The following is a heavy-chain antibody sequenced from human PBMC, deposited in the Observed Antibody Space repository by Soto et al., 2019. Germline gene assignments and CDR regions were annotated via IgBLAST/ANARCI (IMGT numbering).Heavy chain of an antibody. CDR2: INPNSGGT. J-gene: IGHJ4*02. D-gene: IGHD6-19*01. CDR1: GYTFTGYY. Sequence: QVQLVQSGAEVKKPGASVKVSCKASGYTFTGYYIHWVRQAPGQGLEWMGWINPNSGGTTYPQKFQGRVPITRNKSIGPVYMSLTGLKPEETAGYFCARDLAKGSGSAGFAYWGQGTLLAVS. CDR3: ARDLAKGSGSAGFAY. V-gene: IGHV1-2*02.